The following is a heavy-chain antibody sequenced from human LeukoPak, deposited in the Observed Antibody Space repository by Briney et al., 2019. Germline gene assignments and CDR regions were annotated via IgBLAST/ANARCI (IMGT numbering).Heavy chain of an antibody. CDR2: INPKSGGT. J-gene: IGHJ6*03. CDR3: ARDRYYYGSGTYYYYYYMDV. D-gene: IGHD3-10*01. CDR1: GYSFTGHY. Sequence: ASVKVSCKASGYSFTGHYMHWVRQAPGQGLEWMGWINPKSGGTNYAQKFQGRVTMTRDTSISTAYMDMSSLRSDDTAVYYCARDRYYYGSGTYYYYYYMDVWGKGTTVTVSS. V-gene: IGHV1-2*02.